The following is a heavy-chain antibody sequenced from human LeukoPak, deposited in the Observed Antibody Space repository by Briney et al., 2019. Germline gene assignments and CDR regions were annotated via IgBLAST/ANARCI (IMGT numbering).Heavy chain of an antibody. D-gene: IGHD2-21*02. CDR1: GFTFSSYA. CDR3: ARGQGCGGDCYSGHFDY. J-gene: IGHJ4*02. V-gene: IGHV3-30*04. Sequence: GGSLRLSCAASGFTFSSYAMHWVRQAPGKGLEWVAVISNDGRNKYYADSAKGRFPISRDNSKNTLYLQMNSLRAEDTAVYFCARGQGCGGDCYSGHFDYWGQGTLVTVSS. CDR2: ISNDGRNK.